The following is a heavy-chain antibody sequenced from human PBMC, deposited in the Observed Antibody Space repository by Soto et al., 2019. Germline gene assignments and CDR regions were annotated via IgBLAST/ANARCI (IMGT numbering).Heavy chain of an antibody. CDR2: IIPIFGTA. Sequence: QVQLVQSGAEVKKPGSSVKVSCKASGGTFSSYAISWVRQAPGQGLEWMGGIIPIFGTANYAQKFQGRVTINADESTSTAYMELSSLRSEDTAVYYCARDVGGIVATISVGNWFDPWGQGPLVTVSS. V-gene: IGHV1-69*01. CDR3: ARDVGGIVATISVGNWFDP. D-gene: IGHD5-12*01. CDR1: GGTFSSYA. J-gene: IGHJ5*02.